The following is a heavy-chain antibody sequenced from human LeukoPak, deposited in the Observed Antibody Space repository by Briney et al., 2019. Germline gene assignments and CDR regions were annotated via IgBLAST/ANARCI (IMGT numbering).Heavy chain of an antibody. D-gene: IGHD1-1*01. CDR2: IYYSGST. J-gene: IGHJ5*02. Sequence: SETLSLTCTVSGGSISSGGYYWSWIRQHPGKGLEWIGYIYYSGSTYYNPSLKSRVTISVDTSKNQFSLQLNSVTPEDTAVYYCARERTGFDPWGQGTLVTVSS. V-gene: IGHV4-31*03. CDR3: ARERTGFDP. CDR1: GGSISSGGYY.